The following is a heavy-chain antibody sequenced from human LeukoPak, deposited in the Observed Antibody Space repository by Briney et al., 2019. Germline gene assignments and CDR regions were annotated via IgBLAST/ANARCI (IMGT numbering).Heavy chain of an antibody. Sequence: GGSLRLSCATSGFSLSRNGMHWVRQAPGQGLEWVAFILSDGSYEYYADSVKGRFTISRDTSRNTLFLQMNSLRTEDTAVYYCAKDRRWELLRGAGSFDYWGQGTLVTVSS. V-gene: IGHV3-30*02. J-gene: IGHJ4*02. D-gene: IGHD1-26*01. CDR3: AKDRRWELLRGAGSFDY. CDR1: GFSLSRNG. CDR2: ILSDGSYE.